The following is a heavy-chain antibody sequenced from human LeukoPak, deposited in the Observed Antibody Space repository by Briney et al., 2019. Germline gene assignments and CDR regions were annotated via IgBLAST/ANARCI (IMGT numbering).Heavy chain of an antibody. Sequence: ASVKVSCKASGFTLTSSAMQWVRQARGQRLEWIGWIVVSSGNTNYAQKFQERVTITRDMSTSTAYMELSSLRSEDTAVYYCAARKTGELGPGGFDYWGQGTLVTVSS. CDR2: IVVSSGNT. J-gene: IGHJ4*02. D-gene: IGHD7-27*01. CDR1: GFTLTSSA. V-gene: IGHV1-58*02. CDR3: AARKTGELGPGGFDY.